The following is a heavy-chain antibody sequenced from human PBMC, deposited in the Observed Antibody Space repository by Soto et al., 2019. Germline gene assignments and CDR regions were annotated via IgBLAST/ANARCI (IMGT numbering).Heavy chain of an antibody. D-gene: IGHD2-15*01. CDR2: ISSGSSNI. V-gene: IGHV3-21*01. Sequence: EVQLVESGGGLVKPGGSLTLSCGASGFAFRSYNMNWVRQAPGKGLEWVASISSGSSNIYYADSMKGRFTISRDNAKNSLYLQMDSLRAEDSAVYYCASTTVVAATFDFWGQGTLVTVSS. J-gene: IGHJ4*02. CDR1: GFAFRSYN. CDR3: ASTTVVAATFDF.